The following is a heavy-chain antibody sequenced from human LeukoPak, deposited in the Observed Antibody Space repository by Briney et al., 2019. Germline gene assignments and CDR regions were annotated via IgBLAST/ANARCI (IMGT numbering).Heavy chain of an antibody. CDR1: GYSFSDHG. CDR2: ISGYKGNA. V-gene: IGHV1-18*01. J-gene: IGHJ4*02. Sequence: ASVKVSCKTSGYSFSDHGISWVRQAPGQGLEWMGRISGYKGNAYYAQRFQGRVTMTTDTSTSTAYMELRSLRSDDTALYYCARDPGYTSSYYFDSWGQGTLATVSS. D-gene: IGHD6-19*01. CDR3: ARDPGYTSSYYFDS.